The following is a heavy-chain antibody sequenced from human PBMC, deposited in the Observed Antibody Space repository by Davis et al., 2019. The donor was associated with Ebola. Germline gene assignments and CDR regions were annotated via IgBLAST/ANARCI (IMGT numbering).Heavy chain of an antibody. CDR1: GFTFSSYG. Sequence: GESLKISCAASGFTFSSYGMHWVRQAPGKGLEWVAVISYDGSNKYYADSVKGRFTISRDNSKNTLYLQMNSLRAEDTAVYYCARDPSYYGSLDYWGQGTLVTVSS. D-gene: IGHD3-10*01. CDR3: ARDPSYYGSLDY. V-gene: IGHV3-30*03. J-gene: IGHJ4*02. CDR2: ISYDGSNK.